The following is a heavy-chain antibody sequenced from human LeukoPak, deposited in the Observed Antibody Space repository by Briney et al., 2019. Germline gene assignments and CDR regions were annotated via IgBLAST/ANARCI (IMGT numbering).Heavy chain of an antibody. J-gene: IGHJ4*02. CDR3: ARGGSGNYYSPVYYFDY. CDR1: GFTVSTNY. D-gene: IGHD3-10*01. Sequence: PGGSLRPSCAASGFTVSTNYMSWVRQAPGKGLECVSVVYSGGNTYYADPVKGRFTISRDNSENTLYLQMNNLRAEDTAVYYCARGGSGNYYSPVYYFDYWGQGTLVTVSS. CDR2: VYSGGNT. V-gene: IGHV3-53*01.